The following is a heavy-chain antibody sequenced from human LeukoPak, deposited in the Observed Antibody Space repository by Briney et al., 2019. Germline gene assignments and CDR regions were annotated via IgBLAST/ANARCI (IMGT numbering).Heavy chain of an antibody. Sequence: TGGSLRLSCAASGFTFSRYGMHWVRQAPGKGLEWVAVISYDGSNKYHADSVKGRFPLSRENSKHTLYLKMNSQSPEDTAVYYSAKDFEVYCRGDGSSYFDYWGQGTLVTVSS. D-gene: IGHD2-21*02. V-gene: IGHV3-30*18. CDR2: ISYDGSNK. CDR1: GFTFSRYG. CDR3: AKDFEVYCRGDGSSYFDY. J-gene: IGHJ4*02.